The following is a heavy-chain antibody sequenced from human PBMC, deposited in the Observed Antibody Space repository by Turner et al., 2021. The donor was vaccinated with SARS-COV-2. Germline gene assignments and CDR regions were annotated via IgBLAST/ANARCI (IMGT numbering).Heavy chain of an antibody. CDR2: IYYSGST. CDR3: AGEVVVLTTTHYGMDV. J-gene: IGHJ6*02. Sequence: QLQLQESGPGLVKPSETLSLTCTVSGGSISSSSYYWGWIRQPPGKGLEWIGSIYYSGSTYYNPSLKSRVTISVDTSKNQFSLKLSSVTAADTAVYYCAGEVVVLTTTHYGMDVWGQGTTVTVS. D-gene: IGHD1-26*01. V-gene: IGHV4-39*01. CDR1: GGSISSSSYY.